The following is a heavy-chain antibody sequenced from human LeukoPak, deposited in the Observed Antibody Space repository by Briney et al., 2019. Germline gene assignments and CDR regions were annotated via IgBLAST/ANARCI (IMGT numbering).Heavy chain of an antibody. D-gene: IGHD6-19*01. CDR3: ARSHSSGWYYDAFDI. CDR2: IYYSGST. Sequence: SETLSLTCTVSGGSISSYYWSWILQPPGKGLEWIGYIYYSGSTSYNPSLKSRVTISVDTSKNQFSLKLSSVTAADTAVYYCARSHSSGWYYDAFDIWGQGTMVTVSS. J-gene: IGHJ3*02. V-gene: IGHV4-59*08. CDR1: GGSISSYY.